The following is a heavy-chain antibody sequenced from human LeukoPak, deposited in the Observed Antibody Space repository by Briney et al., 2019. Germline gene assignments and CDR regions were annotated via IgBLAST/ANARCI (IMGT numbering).Heavy chain of an antibody. V-gene: IGHV4-59*01. CDR3: ARVRGSSSGAMVDY. D-gene: IGHD6-6*01. Sequence: PSETLSLTCTVSGGSISSYYWSWIRQPPGKGLEWIGYIYYSGSTNYNPSLKSRVTISVDTSKNQFSLKLSSVTAADTAVYYCARVRGSSSGAMVDYWGRGTLVTVSS. CDR1: GGSISSYY. J-gene: IGHJ4*02. CDR2: IYYSGST.